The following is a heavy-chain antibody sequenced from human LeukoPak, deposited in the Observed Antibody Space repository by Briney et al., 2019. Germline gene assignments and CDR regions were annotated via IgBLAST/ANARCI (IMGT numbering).Heavy chain of an antibody. V-gene: IGHV3-23*01. Sequence: PGGSLRLSCAASGFTFRSYGLSWVRQAPGKGLEWVSVISDNGGSTHYAESVKGRFTISRDNSKKTLYLQMNSLKVEDTAVYYCAKIRVDMITFGGVIGDAFDMWGQGTMVTVSS. CDR1: GFTFRSYG. D-gene: IGHD3-16*01. J-gene: IGHJ3*02. CDR2: ISDNGGST. CDR3: AKIRVDMITFGGVIGDAFDM.